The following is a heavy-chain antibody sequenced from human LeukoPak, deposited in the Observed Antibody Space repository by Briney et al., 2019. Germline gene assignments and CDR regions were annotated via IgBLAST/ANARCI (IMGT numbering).Heavy chain of an antibody. CDR2: INHSGST. D-gene: IGHD3-9*01. CDR1: GRSFSGYY. V-gene: IGHV4-34*01. Sequence: SETLSLTCAVYGRSFSGYYWSWIRQPPGKGLEWIGEINHSGSTNYNPSLKSRVTISVDTSKNQFSLKLSSVTAADTAVYYCASSDDILTGYYKGLDNWGQGTLVTVSS. CDR3: ASSDDILTGYYKGLDN. J-gene: IGHJ4*02.